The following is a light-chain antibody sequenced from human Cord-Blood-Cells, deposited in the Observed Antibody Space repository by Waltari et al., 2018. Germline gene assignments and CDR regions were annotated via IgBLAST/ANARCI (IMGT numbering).Light chain of an antibody. CDR3: QQYNSYSRIT. CDR1: QSISSW. Sequence: DIQMTQSPSTLSASVGDRDTITCRASQSISSWLAWYQQKPGKAPKLLIYKASSIERGVPPRFSGSRAGTEFTLTISSLQPDDFATYYCQQYNSYSRITFGGGTKVEIK. V-gene: IGKV1-5*03. J-gene: IGKJ4*01. CDR2: KAS.